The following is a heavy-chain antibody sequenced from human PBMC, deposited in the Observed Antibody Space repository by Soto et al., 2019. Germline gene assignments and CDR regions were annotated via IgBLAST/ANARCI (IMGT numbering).Heavy chain of an antibody. CDR3: ARGLKLRYFDWLRLDY. CDR2: INHSGST. V-gene: IGHV4-34*01. D-gene: IGHD3-9*01. Sequence: SETLSLTCAVYGGSFSGYYWSWIRQPPGKGLEWIGEINHSGSTNYNPSLKSRGTISVDTSKNQFSLKLSSVTAADTAVYYCARGLKLRYFDWLRLDYWGQGTLVTVSS. J-gene: IGHJ4*02. CDR1: GGSFSGYY.